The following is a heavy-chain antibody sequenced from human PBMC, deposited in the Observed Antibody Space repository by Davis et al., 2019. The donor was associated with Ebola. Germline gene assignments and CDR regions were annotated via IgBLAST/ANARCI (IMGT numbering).Heavy chain of an antibody. CDR3: ARGIASFDY. D-gene: IGHD6-13*01. Sequence: TLSLTCTVSGGSISSYYWSWIRQPPGKALEWLARIDWDDDKYYSTSLKTRLTISKDTSKNQVVLTMTNMDPVDTATYYCARGIASFDYWGQGTLVTVSS. CDR1: GGSISSYYW. CDR2: IDWDDDK. V-gene: IGHV2-70*11. J-gene: IGHJ4*02.